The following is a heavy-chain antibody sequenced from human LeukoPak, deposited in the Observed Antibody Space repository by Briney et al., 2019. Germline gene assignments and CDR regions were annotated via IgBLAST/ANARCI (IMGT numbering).Heavy chain of an antibody. V-gene: IGHV3-7*01. D-gene: IGHD5-18*01. CDR3: ASLIQLTPN. CDR2: IREDGGHT. CDR1: GFTFTNHW. J-gene: IGHJ4*02. Sequence: GGSLRLSCVTSGFTFTNHWMSWVRQAPGKGLEWVANIREDGGHTNYVDSVKGRFTISRDNAKNSLYLQMNGLRAEDTAVYYCASLIQLTPNWGQGTLVTVSS.